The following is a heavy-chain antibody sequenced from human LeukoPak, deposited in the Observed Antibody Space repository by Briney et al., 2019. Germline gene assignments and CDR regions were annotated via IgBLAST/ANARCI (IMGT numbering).Heavy chain of an antibody. D-gene: IGHD3-10*01. Sequence: SVKVSCKASGGTFSSYVISWVRQAPGQGLEWMGGIIPIFGTANYAQKFQGRVTITADESMSTAYMELGSLRSEDTAVYYCARNPGFGELFLGAFDIWGQGTMVTVSS. J-gene: IGHJ3*02. CDR2: IIPIFGTA. CDR3: ARNPGFGELFLGAFDI. V-gene: IGHV1-69*13. CDR1: GGTFSSYV.